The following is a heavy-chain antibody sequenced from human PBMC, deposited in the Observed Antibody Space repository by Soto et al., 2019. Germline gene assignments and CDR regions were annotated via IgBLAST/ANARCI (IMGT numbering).Heavy chain of an antibody. J-gene: IGHJ6*02. CDR3: VRDINPPYFYYGMEV. CDR2: IYYSGST. Sequence: SETLSLTCTVSGGSISISSYYWGCIRQPPGKGLEWIGSIYYSGSTCYNPSLKSRVTISVDTSKNQFSLKLSSVTAEDTAVYYCVRDINPPYFYYGMEVWGQGTTVTVSS. CDR1: GGSISISSYY. D-gene: IGHD1-20*01. V-gene: IGHV4-39*07.